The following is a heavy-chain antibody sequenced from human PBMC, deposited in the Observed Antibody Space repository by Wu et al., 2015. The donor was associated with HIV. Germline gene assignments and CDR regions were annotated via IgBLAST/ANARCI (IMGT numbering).Heavy chain of an antibody. D-gene: IGHD6-13*01. J-gene: IGHJ3*02. CDR2: IIPIFGTA. Sequence: QVQLVQSGAEVKKPGSSVKVSCKASGGTFSSYAISWVRQAPGQGLEWMGRIIPIFGTANYAQKFQGRVTITADESTSTAYMELSSLRSEDTAVYYCAHRQIAAAGNMHAFDIWGQGTMVTVSS. CDR3: AHRQIAAAGNMHAFDI. V-gene: IGHV1-69*13. CDR1: GGTFSSYA.